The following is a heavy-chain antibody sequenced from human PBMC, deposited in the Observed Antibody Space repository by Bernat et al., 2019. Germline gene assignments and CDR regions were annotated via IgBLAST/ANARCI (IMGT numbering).Heavy chain of an antibody. CDR1: GYTFTSYA. V-gene: IGHV1-3*01. J-gene: IGHJ4*02. CDR2: INAGNGNT. Sequence: QVQLVQSGAAVKKPGASVKVSCKASGYTFTSYAMHWVRQAPGQRLEWMGWINAGNGNTKYSQKFQGRVTITRDTSASTAYMELSSLRSEDTAVYYCARYHPAAGRAFDYWGQGSLVTVAS. CDR3: ARYHPAAGRAFDY. D-gene: IGHD6-13*01.